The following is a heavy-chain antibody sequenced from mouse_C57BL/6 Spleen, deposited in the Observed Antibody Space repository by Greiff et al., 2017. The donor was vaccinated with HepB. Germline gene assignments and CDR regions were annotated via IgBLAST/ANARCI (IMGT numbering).Heavy chain of an antibody. CDR3: TRGEDYYGSSSHY. J-gene: IGHJ2*01. Sequence: EVMLVESGEGLVKPGGSLKLSCAASGFTFSSYAMSWVRQTPEKRLEWVAYISSGGDYIYYADTVKGRFTISRDNARNTLYLQMSSLKSEDTAMYYCTRGEDYYGSSSHYWGQGTTLTVSS. V-gene: IGHV5-9-1*02. CDR2: ISSGGDYI. D-gene: IGHD1-1*01. CDR1: GFTFSSYA.